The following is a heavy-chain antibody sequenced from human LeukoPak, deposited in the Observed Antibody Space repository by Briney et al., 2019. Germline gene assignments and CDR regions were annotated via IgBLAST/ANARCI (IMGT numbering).Heavy chain of an antibody. D-gene: IGHD2-2*01. CDR1: GGSLSSYY. Sequence: SETLSLTCTVSGGSLSSYYWSWIRQPPGKGLEWIGYIYYSGSTNYNPSLKSRVTLSVDKSKNQFYLRLSSVTAADTAVYYCAKHCSSPSCSRGLDWFDLWGQGTLVTVFS. J-gene: IGHJ5*02. CDR3: AKHCSSPSCSRGLDWFDL. CDR2: IYYSGST. V-gene: IGHV4-59*01.